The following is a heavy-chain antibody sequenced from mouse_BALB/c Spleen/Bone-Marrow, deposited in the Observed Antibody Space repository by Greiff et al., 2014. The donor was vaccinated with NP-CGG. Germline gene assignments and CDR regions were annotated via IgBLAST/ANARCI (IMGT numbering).Heavy chain of an antibody. CDR2: ISTYSGNT. V-gene: IGHV1-67*01. D-gene: IGHD2-2*01. CDR1: GYTFTDYA. J-gene: IGHJ3*01. CDR3: ARSGYGYDWFAY. Sequence: QVQLQQSGPELVRPGVSVKISCKGSGYTFTDYAMHWVKQSHAKSLEWIGVISTYSGNTNYNQKFKGKATTTVDKSSSTAYMELARLTSEDSAIYYCARSGYGYDWFAYWGQGTLVTVSA.